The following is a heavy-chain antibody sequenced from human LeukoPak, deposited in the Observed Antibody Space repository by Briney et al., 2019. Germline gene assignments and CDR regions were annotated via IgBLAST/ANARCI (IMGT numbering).Heavy chain of an antibody. CDR3: VRGTGY. Sequence: GGSLRLSCSVSGFTFSTYVMHWVRQAPGKGLEYVSAISSNRDNTYYADSVKGRFTISRDNSKNTLYPQMSSLRADDTAVYYCVRGTGYWGQGTLVTVSS. CDR1: GFTFSTYV. V-gene: IGHV3-64D*06. J-gene: IGHJ4*02. CDR2: ISSNRDNT.